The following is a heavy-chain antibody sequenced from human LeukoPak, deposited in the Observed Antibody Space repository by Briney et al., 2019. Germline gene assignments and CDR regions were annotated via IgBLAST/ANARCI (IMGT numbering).Heavy chain of an antibody. J-gene: IGHJ4*02. D-gene: IGHD3-10*01. CDR2: INPNSGGT. CDR1: GYTFTSYG. V-gene: IGHV1-2*02. Sequence: GASVKVSCKASGYTFTSYGISWVRQAPGQGLEWMGWINPNSGGTNYAQKFQGRVTMTRDTSISTAYMELSRLRSDDTAVYYCARSYGSGSSFDYWGQGTLVTVSS. CDR3: ARSYGSGSSFDY.